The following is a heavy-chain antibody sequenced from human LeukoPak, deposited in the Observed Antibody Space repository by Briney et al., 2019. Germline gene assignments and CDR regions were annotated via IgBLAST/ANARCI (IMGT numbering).Heavy chain of an antibody. CDR3: ARDSGYGVPDY. D-gene: IGHD5-12*01. V-gene: IGHV1-69*04. J-gene: IGHJ4*02. Sequence: SVKVSCKASGGTFSSYTISWVRQAPGQGLEWMGRIIPILGIANYAQKFQGRVTITADKSTSTAYMELSSLRSEDTAVYYYARDSGYGVPDYWGQGTLVTVSS. CDR2: IIPILGIA. CDR1: GGTFSSYT.